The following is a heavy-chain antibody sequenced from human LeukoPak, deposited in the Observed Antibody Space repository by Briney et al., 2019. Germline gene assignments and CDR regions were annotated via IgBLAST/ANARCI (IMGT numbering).Heavy chain of an antibody. J-gene: IGHJ4*02. CDR2: ISGGGYNT. V-gene: IGHV3-23*01. D-gene: IGHD5-12*01. CDR1: GFTFNTFA. CDR3: AKGGYDSFDY. Sequence: GGSLRLSCAASGFTFNTFAVNWVRQAPGMGLEWVSSISGGGYNTFYSDSVKGRFTISRDNSNNMIYLQMTSLRAEDTAVYYCAKGGYDSFDYWGQGTLVTVSS.